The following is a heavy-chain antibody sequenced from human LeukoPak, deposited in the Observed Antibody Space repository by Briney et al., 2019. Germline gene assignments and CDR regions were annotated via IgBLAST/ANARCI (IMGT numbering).Heavy chain of an antibody. Sequence: PPETLSLTCTVSGGSISSSYWSWIRQPPGKGLEWIGYIYYSGSTNYNPSLKSRVTISVATSKNQFSLKLSSVTAADTAVYYCARGPLLWFGGYYFDYWGQGTLVTVSS. CDR3: ARGPLLWFGGYYFDY. D-gene: IGHD3-10*01. J-gene: IGHJ4*02. CDR1: GGSISSSY. V-gene: IGHV4-59*01. CDR2: IYYSGST.